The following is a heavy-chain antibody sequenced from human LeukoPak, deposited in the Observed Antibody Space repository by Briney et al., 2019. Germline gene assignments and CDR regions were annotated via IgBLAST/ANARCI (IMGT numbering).Heavy chain of an antibody. D-gene: IGHD4-17*01. Sequence: GRSLRLSCAASGFTFSSYGMHWVRQAPGKELEWVAVISYDGSNEYYADSVEGRFTISRDNSKKTLYLQMNSLRAEDTAVYYCAKSYDYGDYVGGRQNWYFALWGRGTLVTVSS. CDR2: ISYDGSNE. CDR1: GFTFSSYG. J-gene: IGHJ2*01. CDR3: AKSYDYGDYVGGRQNWYFAL. V-gene: IGHV3-30*18.